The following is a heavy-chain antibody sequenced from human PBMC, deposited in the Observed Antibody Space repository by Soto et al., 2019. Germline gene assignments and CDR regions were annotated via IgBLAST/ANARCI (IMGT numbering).Heavy chain of an antibody. V-gene: IGHV4-59*08. CDR3: ARPIGLIAAAGTSNWFDP. CDR1: GGPISNHY. CDR2: IYYSGNT. J-gene: IGHJ5*02. D-gene: IGHD6-13*01. Sequence: SETLSLTCTVSGGPISNHYWSWIRQPPGKGLEWIGYIYYSGNTNYSPSLKSRITMSVDASKNQFSLKLSSVTAADTAVYYCARPIGLIAAAGTSNWFDPWGQGTLVTVSS.